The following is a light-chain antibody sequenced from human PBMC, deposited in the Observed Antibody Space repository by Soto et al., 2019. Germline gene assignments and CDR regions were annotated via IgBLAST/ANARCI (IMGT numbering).Light chain of an antibody. CDR2: DAY. CDR1: QSFRGL. J-gene: IGKJ1*01. Sequence: EVVLTQSPVTLSLSPGERATLSCRASQSFRGLLAWYQQKPGQAPRLLIYDAYNRATGIPPRFSGSGSGTDFTLTISSLEPEGSEVYYCQQRHMWPITLGQGTKVDIK. CDR3: QQRHMWPIT. V-gene: IGKV3-11*01.